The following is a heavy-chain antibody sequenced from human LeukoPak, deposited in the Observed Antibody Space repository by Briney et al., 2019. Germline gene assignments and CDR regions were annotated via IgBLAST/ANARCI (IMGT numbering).Heavy chain of an antibody. CDR1: GYTFTGYY. CDR2: INPNSGGT. J-gene: IGHJ4*02. CDR3: ARALYYYDSSGYTDY. V-gene: IGHV1-2*02. Sequence: ASVTVSCKASGYTFTGYYLHWVRQAPGQGLEWTGWINPNSGGTNFAQKFQGRVTMTRDTSISTAYMELSRLRSDDTAVYYCARALYYYDSSGYTDYWGQGTLVTVSS. D-gene: IGHD3-22*01.